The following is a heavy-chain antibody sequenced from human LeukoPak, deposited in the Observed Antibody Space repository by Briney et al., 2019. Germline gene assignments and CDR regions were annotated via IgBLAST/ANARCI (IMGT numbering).Heavy chain of an antibody. CDR3: ARDGSWGDYQFYFYMDV. Sequence: GGSLKLSCEASGFTFRSFAMSWVRQAPGKGLEWLSGISASGHYIYQADSVKGRFTISRDNSKNTLYIEINSLRVEDTAVYYCARDGSWGDYQFYFYMDVWGKGTTVTVSS. CDR2: ISASGHYI. D-gene: IGHD2-2*01. V-gene: IGHV3-23*01. J-gene: IGHJ6*03. CDR1: GFTFRSFA.